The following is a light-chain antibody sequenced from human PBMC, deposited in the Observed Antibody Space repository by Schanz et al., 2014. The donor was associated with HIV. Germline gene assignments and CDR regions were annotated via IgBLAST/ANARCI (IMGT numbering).Light chain of an antibody. CDR2: QAS. Sequence: DIQMTQSPSTLSASVGDRVTITCRASQNIGNWLAWYQQKPGKAPNLLIYQASTLETGVPSRFSGSGSGTEFTLTISSLQPADFATYYCLQYNDDVYTFGQGTKLEIK. CDR1: QNIGNW. CDR3: LQYNDDVYT. J-gene: IGKJ2*01. V-gene: IGKV1-5*03.